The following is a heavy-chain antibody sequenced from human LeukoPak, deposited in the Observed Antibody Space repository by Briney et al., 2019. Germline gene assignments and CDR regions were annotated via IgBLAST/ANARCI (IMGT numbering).Heavy chain of an antibody. V-gene: IGHV3-30*03. CDR2: ISYDGSNK. CDR1: GLTFSSYG. Sequence: GGSLRLSCAASGLTFSSYGMHWVRQAPGKGLEWVAIISYDGSNKYYADSVKGRFTISRDNSKNTLYLQMNSLRAEDTAVYYCAGGDSSIGALYFDCWGQGTLVTVSS. D-gene: IGHD3-22*01. J-gene: IGHJ4*02. CDR3: AGGDSSIGALYFDC.